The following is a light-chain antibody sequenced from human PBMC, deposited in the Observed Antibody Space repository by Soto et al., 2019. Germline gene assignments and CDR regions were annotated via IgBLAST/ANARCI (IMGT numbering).Light chain of an antibody. CDR3: SSYTTSNTRQIV. CDR1: SSYVGGYNY. V-gene: IGLV2-14*03. Sequence: QSALTQPASVSGSPGQSITISCTGTSSYVGGYNYVSWYQHHPGKAPKLLIYDVSNRPSGISNRFSGSKSDNTASLTISGLQPEDEADYYCSSYTTSNTRQIVFGTGTKLTVL. CDR2: DVS. J-gene: IGLJ1*01.